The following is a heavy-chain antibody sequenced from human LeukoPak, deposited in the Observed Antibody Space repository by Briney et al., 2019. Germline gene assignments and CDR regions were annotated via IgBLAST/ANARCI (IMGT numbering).Heavy chain of an antibody. CDR2: IKHDGNEK. CDR1: GFSFSYYW. J-gene: IGHJ5*02. CDR3: ARDAEVGTLFGVLSRYNWFDP. D-gene: IGHD3-3*01. Sequence: PGGSLRPSCTASGFSFSYYWMSWVRQAPGKGLEWVAKIKHDGNEKYYVDSVKGRFTISRDNAKKSLYLQMNSLRVEDTAVYYCARDAEVGTLFGVLSRYNWFDPWGQGTLVTVSS. V-gene: IGHV3-7*01.